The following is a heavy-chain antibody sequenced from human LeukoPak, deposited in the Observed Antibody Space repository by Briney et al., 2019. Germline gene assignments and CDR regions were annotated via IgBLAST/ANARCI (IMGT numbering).Heavy chain of an antibody. V-gene: IGHV4-34*11. Sequence: PSETLSLTCAVYGGSFSGYYWSWIRQPPGKGLEWIGYIYYTGSTNYNPSLKSRVTISVDTSKNHFSLKLISVTAADTAVYYCARREDFWYFDLWGRGTLVTVSS. CDR3: ARREDFWYFDL. CDR1: GGSFSGYY. CDR2: IYYTGST. J-gene: IGHJ2*01.